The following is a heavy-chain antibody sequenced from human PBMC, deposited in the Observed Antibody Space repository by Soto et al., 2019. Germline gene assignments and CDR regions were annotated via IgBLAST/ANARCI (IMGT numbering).Heavy chain of an antibody. CDR2: ISYDGSNK. CDR1: GFTFGSYA. V-gene: IGHV3-30-3*01. J-gene: IGHJ4*02. D-gene: IGHD6-19*01. CDR3: AREAVAEVFFDY. Sequence: PGGFLRLSCAASGFTFGSYAMHWVRQAPGKGLEWVAVISYDGSNKYYADSVKGRFTISRDNSKNTLYLQMNSLRAEDTAVYFCAREAVAEVFFDYWGQGTLVTVSS.